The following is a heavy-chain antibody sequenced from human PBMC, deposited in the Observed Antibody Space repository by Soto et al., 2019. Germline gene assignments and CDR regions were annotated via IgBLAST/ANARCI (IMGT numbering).Heavy chain of an antibody. J-gene: IGHJ4*02. V-gene: IGHV1-2*02. CDR1: GYTFTGYY. Sequence: GPSVKVSCKASGYTFTGYYMHRVRQAPGQGLEWMGWINPNSGGTTYAQKFQGRVTMTRDTSISTAYMELSRLRSDDTAVYYCARDLADYYDSSGYFIDYWGQGTLVTVSS. CDR2: INPNSGGT. D-gene: IGHD3-22*01. CDR3: ARDLADYYDSSGYFIDY.